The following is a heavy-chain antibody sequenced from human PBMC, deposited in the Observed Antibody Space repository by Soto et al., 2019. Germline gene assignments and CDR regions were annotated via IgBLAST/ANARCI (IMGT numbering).Heavy chain of an antibody. V-gene: IGHV1-69*01. Sequence: QVQLVQSGAEVKKPGSSVKVSCKASGGTFSSYAISWVRQAPGQGLEWMGGVIPIFGTANYAQKFQGRVTITADESTSTAYMELSSLRSEDTAVYYCARRWSGELLPTTPTYYYNYGMDVWGQGTTVTVSS. CDR2: VIPIFGTA. CDR3: ARRWSGELLPTTPTYYYNYGMDV. J-gene: IGHJ6*02. CDR1: GGTFSSYA. D-gene: IGHD3-10*01.